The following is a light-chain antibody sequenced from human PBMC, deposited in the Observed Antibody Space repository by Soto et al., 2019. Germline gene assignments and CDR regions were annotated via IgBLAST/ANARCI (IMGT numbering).Light chain of an antibody. J-gene: IGKJ2*03. CDR1: ESVTTN. CDR2: GAS. CDR3: QQSHNWYS. Sequence: VMTQSPATLSVSPGERATLSCRASESVTTNLAWYQQKPGQAPRLLIYGASTRATGIPARFSGSGSGTEFTLTISNLQSEDSAVYHCQQSHNWYSFGQGSKLEIK. V-gene: IGKV3-15*01.